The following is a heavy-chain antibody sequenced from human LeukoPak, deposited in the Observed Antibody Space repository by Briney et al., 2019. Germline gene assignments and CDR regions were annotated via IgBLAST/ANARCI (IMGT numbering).Heavy chain of an antibody. CDR2: TSGSGDST. V-gene: IGHV3-23*01. CDR3: VRNSGGSAAHPFDY. D-gene: IGHD6-13*01. CDR1: GFTFSVYA. J-gene: IGHJ4*02. Sequence: GGSLRLSCAASGFTFSVYAMSWVRQAPGKGLEWVSGTSGSGDSTFYADAVKGRFTISRDNSKNTLYLQMNSLRAEDTALYYCVRNSGGSAAHPFDYWGQGTLVTVSS.